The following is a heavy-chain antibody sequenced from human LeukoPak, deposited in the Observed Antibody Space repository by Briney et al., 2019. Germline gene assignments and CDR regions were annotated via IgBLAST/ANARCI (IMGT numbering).Heavy chain of an antibody. D-gene: IGHD1-7*01. Sequence: SVMVSCKASGGTFSSYAISWVRQAPGQGLEWMGGIIPIFGTANYAQKFQGRVTITTDESTSTAYMELSSLRSEDTAVYYCARAPSITGTPIDYWGQGTLVTVSS. CDR1: GGTFSSYA. V-gene: IGHV1-69*05. CDR3: ARAPSITGTPIDY. J-gene: IGHJ4*02. CDR2: IIPIFGTA.